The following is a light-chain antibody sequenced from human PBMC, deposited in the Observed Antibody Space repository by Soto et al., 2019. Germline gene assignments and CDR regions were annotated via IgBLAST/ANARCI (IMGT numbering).Light chain of an antibody. CDR3: QQYGGSPYT. Sequence: EIVLTQSPGTLSLSPGERATLSCRASQSVSSSYLAWYQQKPGQAPRLLIYGASSRATGIPDRFSGSGSGTDFTLTISRLDPEDFAVYYCQQYGGSPYTFGQGTKLEIK. CDR2: GAS. V-gene: IGKV3-20*01. CDR1: QSVSSSY. J-gene: IGKJ2*01.